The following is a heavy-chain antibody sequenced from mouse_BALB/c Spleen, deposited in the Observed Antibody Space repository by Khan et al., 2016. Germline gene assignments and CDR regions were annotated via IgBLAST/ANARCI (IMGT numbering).Heavy chain of an antibody. V-gene: IGHV1-87*01. J-gene: IGHJ2*01. CDR3: ARGNSYYDYDY. D-gene: IGHD2-4*01. CDR1: GYTFTSYW. Sequence: QVQLQQSGAELARPGASVKLSCKASGYTFTSYWMQWVKQRPGQGLEWIGAIYPGDGDTRYTQKFKGKATLTADKSSSTAYMQLSSLASEDSALYYCARGNSYYDYDYWGQGTTLTVSS. CDR2: IYPGDGDT.